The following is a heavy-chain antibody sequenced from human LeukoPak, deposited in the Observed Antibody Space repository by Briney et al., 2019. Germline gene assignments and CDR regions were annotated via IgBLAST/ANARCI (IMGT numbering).Heavy chain of an antibody. Sequence: ASVKVSCKASGYTFTSYAMHWVRQAPGQRLEWMGWINAGNGNTKYSQKFQGRVTITGDTSASTAYMELSSLRSEDTAVYYCARVPAAGVVFDYWGQGTLVTVSS. V-gene: IGHV1-3*01. CDR1: GYTFTSYA. D-gene: IGHD6-13*01. CDR3: ARVPAAGVVFDY. J-gene: IGHJ4*02. CDR2: INAGNGNT.